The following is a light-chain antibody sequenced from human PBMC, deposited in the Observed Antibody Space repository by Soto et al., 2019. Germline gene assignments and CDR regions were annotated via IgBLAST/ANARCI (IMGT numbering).Light chain of an antibody. CDR3: SSYAGSNIYVV. CDR2: EVN. J-gene: IGLJ3*02. CDR1: SSDVGGYNY. Sequence: QSALTQPPSASGSPGQSVTISCTGTSSDVGGYNYVSWYQHHPGKAPKLMLYEVNTRPSGVPDRFSGSKSGNTASLTVSGLQAEDEGDYYCSSYAGSNIYVVFGGGTKVTVL. V-gene: IGLV2-8*01.